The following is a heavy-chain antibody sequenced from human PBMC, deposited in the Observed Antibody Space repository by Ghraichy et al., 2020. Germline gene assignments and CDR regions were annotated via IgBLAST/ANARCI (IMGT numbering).Heavy chain of an antibody. CDR3: ASLESLNYYYDSSGYEQYDAFDI. V-gene: IGHV3-21*01. CDR1: GFTFSSYS. D-gene: IGHD3-22*01. J-gene: IGHJ3*02. CDR2: ISSSSSYI. Sequence: GGSLRLSCAASGFTFSSYSMNWVRQAPGKGLEWVSSISSSSSYIYYADSVKGRFTISRDNAKNSLYLQMNSLRAEDTAVYYCASLESLNYYYDSSGYEQYDAFDIWGQGTMVTVSS.